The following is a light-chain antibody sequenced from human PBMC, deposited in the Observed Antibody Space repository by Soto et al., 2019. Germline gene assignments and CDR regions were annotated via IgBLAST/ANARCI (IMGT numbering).Light chain of an antibody. CDR2: AAT. V-gene: IGKV3-20*01. CDR3: QQYGPSPPYT. CDR1: QSVADSY. Sequence: EVVLTQSPGTLSLSPGERATLSCRASQSVADSYLAWYQQKPGRAPRLLFYAATRRATGIPDRFSGSGSGTDFTLTISTLEPDDFAVYYCQQYGPSPPYTFGQGTKVDIK. J-gene: IGKJ2*01.